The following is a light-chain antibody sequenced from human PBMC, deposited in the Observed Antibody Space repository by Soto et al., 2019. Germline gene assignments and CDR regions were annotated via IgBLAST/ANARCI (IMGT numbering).Light chain of an antibody. V-gene: IGLV2-14*01. CDR3: SSRGNSNTLRV. CDR1: SSDVAGYNY. CDR2: EVT. Sequence: QSALTQPASVSGFLGQPITISCTGTSSDVAGYNYVSWYQQHPGKAPKLLIYEVTIRPSGVSNPFSGSKSGNTASLTISGLQANDEADYYCSSRGNSNTLRVFGGGTKLTVL. J-gene: IGLJ2*01.